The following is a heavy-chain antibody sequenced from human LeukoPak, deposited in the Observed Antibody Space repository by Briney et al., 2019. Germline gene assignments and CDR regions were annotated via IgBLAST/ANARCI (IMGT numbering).Heavy chain of an antibody. CDR1: GFTVSINY. CDR3: ARDEPVGATTG. D-gene: IGHD1-26*01. Sequence: GGSLRLSCAASGFTVSINYMTWVRQAPGKGLEWVANIKQDGSEKYYVDSVKGRFAISRDNVKNSLYLQMNSLRAEDTAVYYCARDEPVGATTGWGQGTLVTVSS. CDR2: IKQDGSEK. J-gene: IGHJ4*02. V-gene: IGHV3-7*01.